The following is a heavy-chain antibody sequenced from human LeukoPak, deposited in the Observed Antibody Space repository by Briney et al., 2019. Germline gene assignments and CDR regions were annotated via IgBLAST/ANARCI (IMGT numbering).Heavy chain of an antibody. V-gene: IGHV1-69*05. CDR3: ARGILSSSSPNDY. CDR1: GYTFTSYG. Sequence: SMKVSCKASGYTFTSYGISWVRQAPGQGLEWMGGIIPIFGTANYAQKFQGRVTITTDESTSTAYMELSSLRSEDTAVYYCARGILSSSSPNDYWGQGTLVTVSS. J-gene: IGHJ4*02. D-gene: IGHD6-6*01. CDR2: IIPIFGTA.